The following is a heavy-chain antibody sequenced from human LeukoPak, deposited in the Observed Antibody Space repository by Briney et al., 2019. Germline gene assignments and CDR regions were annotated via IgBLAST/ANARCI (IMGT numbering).Heavy chain of an antibody. CDR3: ARRSKRELRY. CDR1: GGSISSYY. D-gene: IGHD1-26*01. V-gene: IGHV4-59*12. Sequence: SETLSLTCTVSGGSISSYYWSWIRQPPGKGLEWIGYIYYSGSTNYNPSLKSRVTISVDTSKNQFSLKLSSVTAADTAVYYCARRSKRELRYWGQGTLVTVSS. CDR2: IYYSGST. J-gene: IGHJ4*02.